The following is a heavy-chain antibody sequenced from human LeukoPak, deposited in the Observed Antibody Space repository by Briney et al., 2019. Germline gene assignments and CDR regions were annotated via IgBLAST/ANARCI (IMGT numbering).Heavy chain of an antibody. CDR1: GFTFSSYA. CDR2: ISYDGSNK. CDR3: ARDRCSSTSCHGDYYYGMDV. Sequence: GGSLRLSCAASGFTFSSYAMHWVRQAPGKGLEWVAVISYDGSNKYYADSVKGRFTISRDNSKNTLYLQMNSLRAEDTAVYYCARDRCSSTSCHGDYYYGMDVWGQGTTVTVSS. D-gene: IGHD2-2*01. J-gene: IGHJ6*02. V-gene: IGHV3-30-3*01.